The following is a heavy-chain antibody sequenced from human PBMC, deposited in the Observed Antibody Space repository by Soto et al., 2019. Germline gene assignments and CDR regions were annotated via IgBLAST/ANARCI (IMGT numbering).Heavy chain of an antibody. CDR2: ISAYNGNT. CDR3: ASGGDSSGYYWFDP. CDR1: GYTFTSYG. V-gene: IGHV1-18*01. J-gene: IGHJ5*02. Sequence: ASVKVSCKASGYTFTSYGISWVRQAPGQGLEWMGWISAYNGNTNYAQKLQGRVTMTTDTPTSTAYRELRSLRSDDTAVYYCASGGDSSGYYWFDPWGQATLVTVSS. D-gene: IGHD3-22*01.